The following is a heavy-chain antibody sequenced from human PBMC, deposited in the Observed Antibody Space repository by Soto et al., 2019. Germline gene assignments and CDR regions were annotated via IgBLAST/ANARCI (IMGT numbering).Heavy chain of an antibody. CDR2: TRNKANSYTT. V-gene: IGHV3-72*01. Sequence: PGGSLRLSCAASGFSFSDHYMDWVRQAPGKGLEWVGRTRNKANSYTTEYAASVKGRFTISGDDSNTSLYLQMKSLKTEDTAVYYCGRVTTVNNHYGMDVWGQGTTVTVSS. J-gene: IGHJ6*02. CDR1: GFSFSDHY. D-gene: IGHD4-17*01. CDR3: GRVTTVNNHYGMDV.